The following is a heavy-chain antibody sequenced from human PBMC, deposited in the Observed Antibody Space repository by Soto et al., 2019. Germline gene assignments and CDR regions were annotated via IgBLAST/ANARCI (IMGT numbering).Heavy chain of an antibody. V-gene: IGHV1-69*01. CDR1: GGTFRSYG. Sequence: QVQLVQSGAEVKRPGSSVKVSCKASGGTFRSYGVNWVRQAPGQGLEWMGGIIPIFGTLNSAQRFQGRVTISADESTGTAYMELSRLTPEDTAVYYCATEGGGLGYCSGGTCNWYFDLWGRGTLVTVSS. D-gene: IGHD2-15*01. CDR3: ATEGGGLGYCSGGTCNWYFDL. J-gene: IGHJ2*01. CDR2: IIPIFGTL.